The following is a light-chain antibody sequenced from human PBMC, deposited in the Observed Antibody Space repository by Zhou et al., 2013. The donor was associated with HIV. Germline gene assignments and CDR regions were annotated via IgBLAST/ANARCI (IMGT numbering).Light chain of an antibody. CDR3: QQRSNWPT. J-gene: IGKJ4*01. CDR2: GAS. Sequence: EIVLTQSPGTLSFSPGERATLSCRASQKIIRGDLAWYQQKPGQTPRLLIYGASTRATAIPARFSGSGSGTDFTLTISSLEPEDFAVYYCQQRSNWPTFGGGTKVEIK. CDR1: QKIIRGD. V-gene: IGKV3D-20*02.